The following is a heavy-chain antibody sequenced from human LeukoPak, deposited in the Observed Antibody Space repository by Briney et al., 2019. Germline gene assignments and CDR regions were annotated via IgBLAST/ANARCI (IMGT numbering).Heavy chain of an antibody. Sequence: SETLSLTCTVSGGSISSSSYYWGWIRQPPGKGLEWIGSIYYSGSTYYNPSLKSRVTISVDKSKNQFSLKLSSVTAADTAVYYCARVSSGATTVDYWGQGTLVTVSS. CDR1: GGSISSSSYY. CDR2: IYYSGST. J-gene: IGHJ4*02. V-gene: IGHV4-39*07. D-gene: IGHD1-26*01. CDR3: ARVSSGATTVDY.